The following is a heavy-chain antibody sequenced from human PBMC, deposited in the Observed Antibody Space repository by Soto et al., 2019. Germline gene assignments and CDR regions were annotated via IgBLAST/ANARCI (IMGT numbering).Heavy chain of an antibody. CDR3: ARLAEDYYDSGSYYALDY. CDR1: GYTFTGSY. V-gene: IGHV1-2*04. CDR2: INPNSGGT. D-gene: IGHD3-10*01. Sequence: QVQMVQSGAEVKKPGASVKVSCKASGYTFTGSYMHWVRQAPGQGLGWMGWINPNSGGTNYAQKFQGWFTMTRDTFISTDYKELSRLRSDDTVVYYCARLAEDYYDSGSYYALDYWGQGTLVTVSS. J-gene: IGHJ4*02.